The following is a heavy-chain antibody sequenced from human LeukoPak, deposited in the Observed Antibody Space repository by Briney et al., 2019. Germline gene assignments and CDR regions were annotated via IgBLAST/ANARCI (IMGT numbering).Heavy chain of an antibody. V-gene: IGHV4-39*01. CDR1: GDFISSGGYY. Sequence: SETLSLTCTVSGDFISSGGYYWGWIRQPPGKGLAWTGSVYYSGSIFYNPSLESRVTISVDTSKNQFSLKLTSVTAADTAVYYCARLCTVTTCARFDYWGQGTLVTVSS. D-gene: IGHD4-17*01. CDR3: ARLCTVTTCARFDY. CDR2: VYYSGSI. J-gene: IGHJ4*02.